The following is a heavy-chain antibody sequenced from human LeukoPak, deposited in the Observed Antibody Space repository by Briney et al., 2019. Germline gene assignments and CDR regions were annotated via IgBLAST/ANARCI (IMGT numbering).Heavy chain of an antibody. J-gene: IGHJ6*02. CDR3: ARDSPVDYDFWSGYPNLYYGMDV. D-gene: IGHD3-3*01. V-gene: IGHV1-18*01. CDR2: ISANNGNT. Sequence: ASVKVSCKASGYTFTSYGISWVRQAPGQGLEWMGWISANNGNTNYAQKLQGRVTMTTDTSTSTAYMELRSLRSDDTAVYYCARDSPVDYDFWSGYPNLYYGMDVWGQGTTVTVSS. CDR1: GYTFTSYG.